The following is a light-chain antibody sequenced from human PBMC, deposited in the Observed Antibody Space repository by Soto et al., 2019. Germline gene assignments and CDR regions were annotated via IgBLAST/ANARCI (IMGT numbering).Light chain of an antibody. Sequence: DIQMNQSPSSLSASVGDRVTITCRASQSISSYLNWYQQKLGKAPKHLIYAASNLQSGVPSRFSGSGSGTDFTLTISSLQPEDFATYYGQQSYSTPYTFGQGTKLEIK. J-gene: IGKJ2*01. CDR1: QSISSY. CDR3: QQSYSTPYT. V-gene: IGKV1-39*01. CDR2: AAS.